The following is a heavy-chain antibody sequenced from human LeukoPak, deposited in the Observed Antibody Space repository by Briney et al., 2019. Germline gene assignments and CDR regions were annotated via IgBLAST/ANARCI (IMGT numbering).Heavy chain of an antibody. V-gene: IGHV4-4*07. CDR3: ARGDIVVVPAAIRRYYYYAMDV. Sequence: SETLSLTCTVSGGSISHYYWSRIRQPAGKGLEWIGSIYNSGSTNSNPSLKSRVTMSVDTSKNECSLKLSSVTAAGTAVYYCARGDIVVVPAAIRRYYYYAMDVWGQGTTVTVYS. J-gene: IGHJ6*02. D-gene: IGHD2-2*01. CDR1: GGSISHYY. CDR2: IYNSGST.